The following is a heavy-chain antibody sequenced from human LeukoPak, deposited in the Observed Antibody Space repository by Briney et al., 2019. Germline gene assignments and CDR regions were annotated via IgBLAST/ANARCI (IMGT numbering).Heavy chain of an antibody. Sequence: ASVKVSCKASGGTFSSYAISWVRQAPGQGLEWMGGIIPIFGTANYAQKFQGRVTITADESTSTAYMELSSLRSEDTAVYYCARQRRYGSGSYARSSYYGMDVWGQGTTVTVSS. D-gene: IGHD3-10*01. CDR1: GGTFSSYA. V-gene: IGHV1-69*13. CDR3: ARQRRYGSGSYARSSYYGMDV. J-gene: IGHJ6*02. CDR2: IIPIFGTA.